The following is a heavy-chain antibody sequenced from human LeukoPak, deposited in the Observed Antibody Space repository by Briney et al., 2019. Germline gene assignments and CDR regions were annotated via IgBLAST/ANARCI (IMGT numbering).Heavy chain of an antibody. D-gene: IGHD2-2*01. Sequence: SETLSLTCTVSGGSISSSSYYWGWIRQPPVKGLEWLGSIYYSGSTYYNPSLKSRVTISVDTSKNQFSLKLSSVTAADTAVYYCARQRCSSTSCARPSYMDVWGQGTTVTVSS. J-gene: IGHJ6*02. CDR1: GGSISSSSYY. V-gene: IGHV4-39*01. CDR2: IYYSGST. CDR3: ARQRCSSTSCARPSYMDV.